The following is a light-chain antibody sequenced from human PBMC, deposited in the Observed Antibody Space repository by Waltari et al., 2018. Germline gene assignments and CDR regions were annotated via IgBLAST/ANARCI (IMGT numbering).Light chain of an antibody. Sequence: EIVLTQSPGTLSLSPGERATLSCRASQSVSSSYLAWYQQKPGQAPRLLIYGASSRATGIPDRFSGSGSGTDFTLIISRLEPEDFAVYYCQQYGTSLQTFGQGTKLEIK. CDR1: QSVSSSY. CDR2: GAS. CDR3: QQYGTSLQT. J-gene: IGKJ2*01. V-gene: IGKV3-20*01.